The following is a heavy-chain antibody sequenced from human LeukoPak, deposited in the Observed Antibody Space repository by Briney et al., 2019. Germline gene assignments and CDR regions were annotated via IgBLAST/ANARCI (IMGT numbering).Heavy chain of an antibody. J-gene: IGHJ4*02. D-gene: IGHD3-16*02. CDR1: GGSISSSSYY. CDR2: IYYSGST. V-gene: IGHV4-39*07. Sequence: SETLSLTCTVSGGSISSSSYYWGWIRQPPGKGLEWIGSIYYSGSTYYNPSLKSRVTISVDTSKNQFSLKLSSVTAADTAVYYCARGYYDYVWGSYRPAGYFDYWGQGTLVTVSS. CDR3: ARGYYDYVWGSYRPAGYFDY.